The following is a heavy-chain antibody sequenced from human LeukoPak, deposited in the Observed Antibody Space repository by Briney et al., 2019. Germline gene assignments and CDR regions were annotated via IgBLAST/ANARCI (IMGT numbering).Heavy chain of an antibody. Sequence: PGGSLSLSCAASGFTFSNAYMNWVRQAPGKGLEWVGRIKRKTEGGTTDYAAPVKGRFTISRDDSKNTLYLQMNSLKTEDTAFYYCTTGNFGPYWGQGTLVTVSS. CDR2: IKRKTEGGTT. CDR3: TTGNFGPY. CDR1: GFTFSNAY. V-gene: IGHV3-15*07. J-gene: IGHJ4*02. D-gene: IGHD3-10*01.